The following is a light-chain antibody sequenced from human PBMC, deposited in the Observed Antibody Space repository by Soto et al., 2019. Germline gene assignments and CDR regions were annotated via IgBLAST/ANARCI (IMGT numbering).Light chain of an antibody. CDR1: SSDVGGYNY. V-gene: IGLV2-14*01. Sequence: QSALTQPASMSGSPGQSITISCTGTSSDVGGYNYVSWYQQHPGKAPKLMIYYVSNRPSGVSNRFSGSKSGNTASLTISGLQAEDEADYYCSSYTSSSTLVVFGGGTKLTVL. J-gene: IGLJ2*01. CDR2: YVS. CDR3: SSYTSSSTLVV.